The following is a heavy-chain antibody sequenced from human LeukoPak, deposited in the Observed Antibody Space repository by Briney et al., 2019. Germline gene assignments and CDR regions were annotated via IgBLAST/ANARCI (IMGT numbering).Heavy chain of an antibody. CDR3: ARQGVEQWLFDY. Sequence: SVKVSCKASGGTFSSYAISWVRQAPGQGLEWMGRIIPTLGIANYAQKFQGRVTITADKSTSTAYMELSSLRSEDTAVYYCARQGVEQWLFDYWGQGTLVTVSS. V-gene: IGHV1-69*04. CDR2: IIPTLGIA. D-gene: IGHD6-19*01. J-gene: IGHJ4*02. CDR1: GGTFSSYA.